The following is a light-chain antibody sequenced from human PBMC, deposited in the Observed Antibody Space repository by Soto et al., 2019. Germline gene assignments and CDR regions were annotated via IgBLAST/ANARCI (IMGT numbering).Light chain of an antibody. Sequence: DIQMTQSPSSLSASVGDRVTITCRASQSISSYLNWYQQKPGKAPKLLIYAASSLQSGVPSRFSGSGSGTDFTPTISSLQPEDFATYYCQQSYSTPSFGGGTKVDIK. J-gene: IGKJ4*01. CDR1: QSISSY. CDR3: QQSYSTPS. CDR2: AAS. V-gene: IGKV1-39*01.